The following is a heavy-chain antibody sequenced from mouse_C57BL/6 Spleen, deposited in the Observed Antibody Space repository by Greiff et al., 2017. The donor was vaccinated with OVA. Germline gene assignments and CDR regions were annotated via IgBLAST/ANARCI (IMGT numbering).Heavy chain of an antibody. J-gene: IGHJ2*01. V-gene: IGHV1-55*01. CDR3: ARWGGYDGYFDY. Sequence: QVQLKQPGAELVKPGASVKMSCKASGYTFTSYWITGVKQRPGQGLEWIGDIYPGSGSTYYNEKFKGKATLTADKSSSTAYMQLSSLTSEDSAVYFCARWGGYDGYFDYWGQGTTLTVSS. CDR1: GYTFTSYW. D-gene: IGHD2-2*01. CDR2: IYPGSGST.